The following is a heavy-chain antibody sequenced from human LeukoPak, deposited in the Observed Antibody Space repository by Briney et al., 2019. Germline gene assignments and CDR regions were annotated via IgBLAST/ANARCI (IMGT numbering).Heavy chain of an antibody. CDR1: GYTFTGYY. J-gene: IGHJ3*02. CDR3: ARDGINAFDI. CDR2: IIPIFGTA. D-gene: IGHD1-26*01. V-gene: IGHV1-69*13. Sequence: SVKLSCKASGYTFTGYYMHWVRQAPGQGLEWMGGIIPIFGTANYAQKFQGRVTITADESTSTAYMELSSLRSEDTAVYYCARDGINAFDIWGQGTMVTVSS.